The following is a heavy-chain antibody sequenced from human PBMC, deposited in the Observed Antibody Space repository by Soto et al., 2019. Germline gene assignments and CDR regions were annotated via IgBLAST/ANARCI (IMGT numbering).Heavy chain of an antibody. D-gene: IGHD1-7*01. J-gene: IGHJ4*02. Sequence: GGSLRLSCAASGFTFSSYAMSWVRQVPGKGLEWVSAISGSGGSTYYADSVKGRFTISRDNSKNTLYLQMNSLRAEDTAVYYCAKGFNWNYSPFDYWGQGTLVTVSS. CDR2: ISGSGGST. CDR3: AKGFNWNYSPFDY. CDR1: GFTFSSYA. V-gene: IGHV3-23*01.